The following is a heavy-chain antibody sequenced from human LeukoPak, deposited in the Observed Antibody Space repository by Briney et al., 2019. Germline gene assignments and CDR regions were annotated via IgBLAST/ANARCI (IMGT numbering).Heavy chain of an antibody. V-gene: IGHV1-2*06. Sequence: ASVKVSCKASGYTYTSYYMHWVRQAPRQGLEWMGRINPNSGGTNYAQKFQGRVTMTRDTSISTAYMELSRLRSDDTAVYYCARGTYYYDSSGYFDYWGQGTLVTVSS. J-gene: IGHJ4*02. D-gene: IGHD3-22*01. CDR2: INPNSGGT. CDR1: GYTYTSYY. CDR3: ARGTYYYDSSGYFDY.